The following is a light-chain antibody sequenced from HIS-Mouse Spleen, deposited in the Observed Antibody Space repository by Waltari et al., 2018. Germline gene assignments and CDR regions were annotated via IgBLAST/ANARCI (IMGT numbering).Light chain of an antibody. V-gene: IGLV2-8*01. CDR1: SSDVGGYNS. CDR3: SSYAGSNNLV. J-gene: IGLJ1*01. Sequence: QSALTQPPSASGSPGQSVTISCTGPSSDVGGYNSVSWYQQHPGKAPKLMIYEVSKRPSGVPDRFSGSKSGNTASLTVSGLQAEDEADYYCSSYAGSNNLVFGTGTKVTVL. CDR2: EVS.